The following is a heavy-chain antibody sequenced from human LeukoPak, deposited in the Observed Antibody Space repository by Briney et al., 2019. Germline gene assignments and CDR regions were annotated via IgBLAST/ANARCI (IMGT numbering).Heavy chain of an antibody. J-gene: IGHJ5*02. CDR1: GGSISSYY. Sequence: SETLSLTCTVSGGSISSYYWSWIRQPAGKGLEWIGRIYTSGSTNYNPSLKSRVTMSVDTSKNQFSLKLSSVTAADTAVYYCARDTQQDSWSGYYTWFDPWGQGTLVTVSS. CDR3: ARDTQQDSWSGYYTWFDP. CDR2: IYTSGST. V-gene: IGHV4-4*07. D-gene: IGHD3-3*01.